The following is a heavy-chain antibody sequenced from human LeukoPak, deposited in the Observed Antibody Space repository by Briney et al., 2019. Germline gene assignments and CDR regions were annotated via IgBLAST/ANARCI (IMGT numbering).Heavy chain of an antibody. CDR2: IFYSGST. J-gene: IGHJ5*02. CDR3: ARHQYTSGWYGWFDP. CDR1: SGSISSYY. D-gene: IGHD6-19*01. V-gene: IGHV4-59*08. Sequence: SETLSLTCTVSSGSISSYYWSWIRQPPGKGLEWIGYIFYSGSTYYNPSLKSRVTILVDTSNNQLSLKLSSVTAADTAVYYCARHQYTSGWYGWFDPWGQGTLVTVSS.